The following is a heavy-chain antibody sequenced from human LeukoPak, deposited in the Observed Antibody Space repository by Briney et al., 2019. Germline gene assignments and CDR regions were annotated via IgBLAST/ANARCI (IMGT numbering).Heavy chain of an antibody. V-gene: IGHV1-18*01. CDR1: GYTFTSYG. D-gene: IGHD2-15*01. CDR3: ALSGVVAATWWFDP. CDR2: ISAYNGNT. J-gene: IGHJ5*02. Sequence: GASVKVSCKASGYTFTSYGISWVRQAPGQGLEWMGWISAYNGNTNYTQKLQGRVTMTTDTSTSTAYMELRSLRSDDTAVYYCALSGVVAATWWFDPWGQGTLVTVSS.